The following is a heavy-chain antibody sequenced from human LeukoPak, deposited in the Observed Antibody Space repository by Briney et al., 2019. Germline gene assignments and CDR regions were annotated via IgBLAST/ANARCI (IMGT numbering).Heavy chain of an antibody. D-gene: IGHD4-23*01. CDR3: IGGGGGQGY. CDR2: IDSDGST. V-gene: IGHV3-74*01. Sequence: GGSLRLSCAASGFTFSSYWMHWVRQAPGKGLVWVSRIDSDGSTIYADSVKGRFTISRDNAKNTLYLQMNSLRAEDTAVYYCIGGGGGQGYWGQGTWSPSPQ. J-gene: IGHJ4*02. CDR1: GFTFSSYW.